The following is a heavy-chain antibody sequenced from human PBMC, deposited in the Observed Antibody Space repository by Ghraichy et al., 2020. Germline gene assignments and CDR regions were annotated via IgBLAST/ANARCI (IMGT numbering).Heavy chain of an antibody. Sequence: SVKVSCKASGYTFSNYAINWMRQAPGQGPEWMGWINTKTGNPTFAQGFTGRFAFSLDTSLSTTYLHISRLKAEDTAVYYCARDAGDWDFDGWGQGTLVTVSS. J-gene: IGHJ4*02. CDR3: ARDAGDWDFDG. V-gene: IGHV7-4-1*02. D-gene: IGHD3/OR15-3a*01. CDR2: INTKTGNP. CDR1: GYTFSNYA.